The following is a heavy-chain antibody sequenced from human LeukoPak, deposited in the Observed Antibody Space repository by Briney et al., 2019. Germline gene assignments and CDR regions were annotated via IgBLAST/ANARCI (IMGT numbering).Heavy chain of an antibody. CDR3: TTDQVRYDILTVRPH. CDR2: IKSKTDGGTT. D-gene: IGHD3-9*01. Sequence: GALRLSCAASGFTFSNAWMSWVRQAPGKGLGWGGRIKSKTDGGTTDYAAPVKGRFTISRDDSKNTLYLQMNSLKTEDTAVYYCTTDQVRYDILTVRPHWGQGTLVTVSS. V-gene: IGHV3-15*01. CDR1: GFTFSNAW. J-gene: IGHJ4*02.